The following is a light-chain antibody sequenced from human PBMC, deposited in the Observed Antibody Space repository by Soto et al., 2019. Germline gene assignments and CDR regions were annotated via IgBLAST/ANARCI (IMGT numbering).Light chain of an antibody. CDR2: GTS. V-gene: IGKV1-39*01. Sequence: DIQMTQSPSFLSASVGDRVTISCRASQSINTYLNWYQHKPGKAPKLLIYGTSDLQNGVPSRFSGGGSWTDFSLTISSLQPEDFAAYYCRQSFSTLLITFGQGTRLELK. CDR1: QSINTY. CDR3: RQSFSTLLIT. J-gene: IGKJ5*01.